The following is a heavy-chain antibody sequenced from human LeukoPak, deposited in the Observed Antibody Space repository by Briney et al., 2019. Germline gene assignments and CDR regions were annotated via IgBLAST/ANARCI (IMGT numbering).Heavy chain of an antibody. CDR2: IRSNYYGATT. CDR1: GFVVGDHA. Sequence: GGSLRLSCTSSGFVVGDHAMSWVREAPGKGLEWVGFIRSNYYGATTEYAASVKGRFFMSRDDPRNIAYLQMNGLKTEDTAVYYCARGPIQLWIHNGMDVWGQGTTVTVSS. D-gene: IGHD5-18*01. J-gene: IGHJ6*02. CDR3: ARGPIQLWIHNGMDV. V-gene: IGHV3-49*04.